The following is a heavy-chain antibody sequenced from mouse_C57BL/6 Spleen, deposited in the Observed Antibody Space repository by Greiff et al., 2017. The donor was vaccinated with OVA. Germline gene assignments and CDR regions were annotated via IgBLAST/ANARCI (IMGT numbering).Heavy chain of an antibody. Sequence: QVQLKQPGAELVRPGSSVKLSCKASGYTFTSYWMHWVKQRPIQGLEWIGNIDPSDSETHYNQKFKDKATLTVDKSSSTAYMQLSSLTSEDSAVYYCAKDYDERGYAMDYWGQGTSVTVSS. CDR1: GYTFTSYW. CDR2: IDPSDSET. D-gene: IGHD2-4*01. J-gene: IGHJ4*01. V-gene: IGHV1-52*01. CDR3: AKDYDERGYAMDY.